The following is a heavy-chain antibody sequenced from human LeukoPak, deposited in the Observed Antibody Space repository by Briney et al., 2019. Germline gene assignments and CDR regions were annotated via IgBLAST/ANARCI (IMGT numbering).Heavy chain of an antibody. CDR2: ISSNSSYI. CDR3: ARDPHIVVVPAAIGGWDYYYGMDV. J-gene: IGHJ6*02. D-gene: IGHD2-2*01. CDR1: GFTFSSYS. Sequence: PGGSLRLSCAASGFTFSSYSMNWVRQAPGKGLEWVSSISSNSSYIYYADSVKGRFTISRDNAKNSLYLQMNSLRAEDTAVYYCARDPHIVVVPAAIGGWDYYYGMDVWGQGTTVTVSS. V-gene: IGHV3-21*01.